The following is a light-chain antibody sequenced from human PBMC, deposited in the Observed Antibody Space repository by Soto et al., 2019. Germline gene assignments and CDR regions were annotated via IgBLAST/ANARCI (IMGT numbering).Light chain of an antibody. Sequence: SYGPAQPHSVRVGTAQMARITCGGNKSGRKAVHWYQQKPGQDPVLGIYSDSNRPSGIPERLSGSNPGNTATLPIRRLEAGDEAHYYCQVCDSSSDHYGFGTGTQVTV. CDR2: SDS. CDR1: KSGRKA. J-gene: IGLJ1*01. V-gene: IGLV3-12*02. CDR3: QVCDSSSDHYG.